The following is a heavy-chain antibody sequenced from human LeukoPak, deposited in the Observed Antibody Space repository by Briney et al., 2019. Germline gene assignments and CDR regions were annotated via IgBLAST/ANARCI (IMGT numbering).Heavy chain of an antibody. Sequence: GESLKISCKGSGYTFTNHWISWVRQMPGKGLEWMGKIDPSDSYTNYSPSFRGHVTIPADKSISTAYLQWSSLKASDTAMYYCARAPDSDSGYDYFDYWGQGTLVTVSS. J-gene: IGHJ4*02. CDR2: IDPSDSYT. D-gene: IGHD5-12*01. CDR3: ARAPDSDSGYDYFDY. V-gene: IGHV5-10-1*01. CDR1: GYTFTNHW.